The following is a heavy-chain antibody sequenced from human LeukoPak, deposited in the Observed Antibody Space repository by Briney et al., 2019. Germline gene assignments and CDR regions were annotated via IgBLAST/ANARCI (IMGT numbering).Heavy chain of an antibody. D-gene: IGHD2-2*03. Sequence: GGSLRLSCAASGFSFSSHAMHWVRQAPGKGLEWVAFISYDGSTKTYADSVKGRFTTSRDISLHLQMNSLRAEDTAVYYCAKAYGYCSSTSCYRDYYFDYWGQGTLVTVSS. V-gene: IGHV3-30*02. CDR2: ISYDGSTK. CDR1: GFSFSSHA. J-gene: IGHJ4*02. CDR3: AKAYGYCSSTSCYRDYYFDY.